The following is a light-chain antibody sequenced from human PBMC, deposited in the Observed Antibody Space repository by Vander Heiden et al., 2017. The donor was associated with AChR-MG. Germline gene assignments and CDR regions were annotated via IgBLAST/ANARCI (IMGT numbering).Light chain of an antibody. V-gene: IGLV6-57*03. CDR2: EDN. CDR1: GGSIASNY. Sequence: SASPGKTVTISCTRSGGSIASNYVQWYQQRPGSAPTTVIFEDNHRPSGVPDRFSGSIDSSSNSASLIISGLKTEDEADYYCQSYDDTNHGVFGGGTKLTVL. J-gene: IGLJ2*01. CDR3: QSYDDTNHGV.